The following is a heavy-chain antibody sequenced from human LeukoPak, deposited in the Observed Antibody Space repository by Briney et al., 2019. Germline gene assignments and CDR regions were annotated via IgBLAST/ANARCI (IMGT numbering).Heavy chain of an antibody. CDR3: ARDRGVQVVPAFDY. CDR1: GYTFTGYY. Sequence: GASVKVSCKASGYTFTGYYMHWGRQAPGQGLEGMGWINPNSGGTNYAQKFQGRVTMTRDTSISTAYMELSRLRSDDTAVYYCARDRGVQVVPAFDYWGRGTLVTVSS. J-gene: IGHJ4*02. CDR2: INPNSGGT. V-gene: IGHV1-2*02. D-gene: IGHD2-2*01.